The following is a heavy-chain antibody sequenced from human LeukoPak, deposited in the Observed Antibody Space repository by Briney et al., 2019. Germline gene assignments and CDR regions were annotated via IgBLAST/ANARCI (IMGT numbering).Heavy chain of an antibody. J-gene: IGHJ4*02. Sequence: GGSLSLPWAASGLTFNSFTMNGFRKAPGKGLEWVSSISSTSTYIFYADSVKGRFTVSRDNAKNSLHLQMNSLRAEDTAVYYCATSSVANYFDNWGQGTLVTVSS. CDR1: GLTFNSFT. D-gene: IGHD2-15*01. CDR3: ATSSVANYFDN. V-gene: IGHV3-21*01. CDR2: ISSTSTYI.